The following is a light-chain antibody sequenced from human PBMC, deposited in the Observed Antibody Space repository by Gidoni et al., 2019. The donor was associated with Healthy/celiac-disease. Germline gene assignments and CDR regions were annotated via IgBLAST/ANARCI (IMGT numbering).Light chain of an antibody. CDR3: QQRSNWPPWLT. J-gene: IGKJ4*01. V-gene: IGKV3-11*01. CDR1: QSVSRY. Sequence: IVFTQSPATLALFPRERAPLSCRARQSVSRYLGRYQQKTGQAPRLLNYDASNRATGIPARFSGSGSGTDFTLTISSLEPEDFAVYYCQQRSNWPPWLTFGGGTKVEIK. CDR2: DAS.